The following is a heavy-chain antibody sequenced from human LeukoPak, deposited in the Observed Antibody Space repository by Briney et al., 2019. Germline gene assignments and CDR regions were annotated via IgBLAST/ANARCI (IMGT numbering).Heavy chain of an antibody. V-gene: IGHV3-23*01. J-gene: IGHJ5*02. CDR1: GFTFSSYA. CDR2: ISGSGGST. D-gene: IGHD3-22*01. Sequence: PGGSLRLSCAASGFTFSSYAMSWVRQAPGKGLEWVSAISGSGGSTYHADSVKGRFTISRDNSKNTLYLQMNSLRAEDTAVYYCAKAITYYYDSSGLAPWGQGTLVTVSS. CDR3: AKAITYYYDSSGLAP.